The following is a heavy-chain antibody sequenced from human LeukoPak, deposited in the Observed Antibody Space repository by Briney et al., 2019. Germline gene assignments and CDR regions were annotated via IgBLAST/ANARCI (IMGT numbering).Heavy chain of an antibody. CDR2: IYYRGST. CDR1: GGSISSYY. Sequence: PSETLSVTCTVSGGSISSYYWSWIRQPPGKGLEWIGYIYYRGSTNYNPSLKSRVTISVDTSKNQFSLRLTSVTAADTAVYYCARAVEMATISGPFDPWGQGTLVTVSS. D-gene: IGHD5-24*01. CDR3: ARAVEMATISGPFDP. V-gene: IGHV4-59*08. J-gene: IGHJ5*02.